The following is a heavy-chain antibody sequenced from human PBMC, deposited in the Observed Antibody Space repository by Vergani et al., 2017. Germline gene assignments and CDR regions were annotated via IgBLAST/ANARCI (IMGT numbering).Heavy chain of an antibody. Sequence: EVQLVESGGVVVQPGGSLRLSCAASGFTFDDYTMHWVRQAPGKGLEWVSLISWDGGSTYYADSVKGRFTIARYNSKNSLYLQMNSLRTEDTALYYCAKDSLVPRITIFGVASDAFDIWGQGTMVTVSS. CDR2: ISWDGGST. J-gene: IGHJ3*02. CDR1: GFTFDDYT. CDR3: AKDSLVPRITIFGVASDAFDI. D-gene: IGHD3-3*01. V-gene: IGHV3-43*01.